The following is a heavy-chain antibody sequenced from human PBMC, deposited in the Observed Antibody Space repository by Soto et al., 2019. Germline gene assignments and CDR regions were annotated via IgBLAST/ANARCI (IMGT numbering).Heavy chain of an antibody. Sequence: GGSLRLSCAASGFTFSSYAMSWVRQAPGKGLEWVSAISGSGGSTYYADSVKGRFTISRDNSKNTLYLQMNSLRAEDTAVYYCAKFSLYDSSGYYYGYYFDYWGQGTLVTVSS. CDR2: ISGSGGST. CDR1: GFTFSSYA. D-gene: IGHD3-22*01. V-gene: IGHV3-23*01. CDR3: AKFSLYDSSGYYYGYYFDY. J-gene: IGHJ4*02.